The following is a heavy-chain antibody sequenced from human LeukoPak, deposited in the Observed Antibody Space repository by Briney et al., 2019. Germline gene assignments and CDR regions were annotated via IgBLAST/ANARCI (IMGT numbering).Heavy chain of an antibody. CDR1: GGSLSSYY. CDR2: IYNSGST. V-gene: IGHV4-59*01. Sequence: SETRSPTCTVAGGSLSSYYSGWIRQPPGQVLESIGYIYNSGSTNYNPSLKRRVTISVDTSKNQFSLKLSSVTAADTAVYYCARDGSGYDYGFDYWGQGTLVTVSS. CDR3: ARDGSGYDYGFDY. D-gene: IGHD5-12*01. J-gene: IGHJ4*02.